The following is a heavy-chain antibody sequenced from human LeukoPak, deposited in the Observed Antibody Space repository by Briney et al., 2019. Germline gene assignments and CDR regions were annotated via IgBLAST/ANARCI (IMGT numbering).Heavy chain of an antibody. J-gene: IGHJ3*02. D-gene: IGHD3-22*01. CDR3: AREHYYDSSGYYRDFDI. CDR1: GFTFSSYG. Sequence: GGSLRLSCAASGFTFSSYGMHWVRQAPGKGLEWVAFIRYDGSNKYYADSVKGRFTISRDNSKNTLYLQMNSLRAEDTAVYYCAREHYYDSSGYYRDFDIWGQGTMVTVSS. V-gene: IGHV3-30*02. CDR2: IRYDGSNK.